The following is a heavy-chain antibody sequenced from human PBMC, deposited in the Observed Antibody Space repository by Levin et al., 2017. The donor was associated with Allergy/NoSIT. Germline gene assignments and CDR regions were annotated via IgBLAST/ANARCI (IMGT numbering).Heavy chain of an antibody. V-gene: IGHV3-66*01. Sequence: LSLTCAASGFTVSSNYMSWVRQAPGKGLEWVSVIYSGGSTYYADSVKGRFTISRDNSKNTLYLQMNSLRAEDTAMYYCARGPMVRGVYDGMVVWGQGTTVTVSS. D-gene: IGHD3-10*01. CDR3: ARGPMVRGVYDGMVV. J-gene: IGHJ6*02. CDR1: GFTVSSNY. CDR2: IYSGGST.